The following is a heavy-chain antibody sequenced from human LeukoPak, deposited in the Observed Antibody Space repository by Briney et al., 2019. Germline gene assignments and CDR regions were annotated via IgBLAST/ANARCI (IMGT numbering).Heavy chain of an antibody. CDR1: GGSISNSNW. J-gene: IGHJ6*02. V-gene: IGHV4-4*02. Sequence: SETLSLTCAVSGGSISNSNWWSWVRQPPGKGLEWIGEIYHSGSTNYNPSLKSRVTMSVDKSKNQLSLKLSSVTAADTAVYYCAGRPPYGVVSYGMDVWGQGTTVTVSS. D-gene: IGHD4-17*01. CDR2: IYHSGST. CDR3: AGRPPYGVVSYGMDV.